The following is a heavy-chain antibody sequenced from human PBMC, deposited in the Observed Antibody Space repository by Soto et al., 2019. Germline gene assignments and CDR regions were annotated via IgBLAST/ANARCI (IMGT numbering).Heavy chain of an antibody. V-gene: IGHV4-4*02. CDR3: ARPRSRWFRQLLYDYYAMAV. Sequence: PSENLRLTCAVSVGSISSSDWWSWVRQPPGKGLEWIGAISHSGSTNYNPSLKSRVTISEDKSKNQFFLKLSSVTAANTAVYYSARPRSRWFRQLLYDYYAMAVWGQWTTARVS. CDR1: VGSISSSDW. J-gene: IGHJ6*02. CDR2: ISHSGST. D-gene: IGHD3-10*01.